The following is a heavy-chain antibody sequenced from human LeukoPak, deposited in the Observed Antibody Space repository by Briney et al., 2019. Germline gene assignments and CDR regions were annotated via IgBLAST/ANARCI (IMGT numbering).Heavy chain of an antibody. CDR2: ISAYNGNT. V-gene: IGHV1-18*01. CDR3: AREEGGYYGSGSYLDY. J-gene: IGHJ4*02. CDR1: GYTFTSYG. Sequence: GASVKVSCKASGYTFTSYGISWVRQAPGQGLEWMGWISAYNGNTNYAQKLQGGVTMTTDTSTSTAYMELRSLRSDDTAVYYCAREEGGYYGSGSYLDYWGQGTLVTVSS. D-gene: IGHD3-10*01.